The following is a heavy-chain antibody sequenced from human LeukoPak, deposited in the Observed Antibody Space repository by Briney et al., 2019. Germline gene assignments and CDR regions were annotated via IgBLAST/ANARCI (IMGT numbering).Heavy chain of an antibody. CDR1: GYTFTSYA. CDR3: ARGGSRMVTYATFDY. CDR2: ISTYNGNT. D-gene: IGHD2-15*01. V-gene: IGHV1-18*01. Sequence: ASVTVSCKASGYTFTSYAISWVRQAPGQGLEWMGWISTYNGNTNYAQNLRGRVTMTTDTSTSTAYMELRSLRSDDTAVYYCARGGSRMVTYATFDYWGQGTLVIVSS. J-gene: IGHJ4*02.